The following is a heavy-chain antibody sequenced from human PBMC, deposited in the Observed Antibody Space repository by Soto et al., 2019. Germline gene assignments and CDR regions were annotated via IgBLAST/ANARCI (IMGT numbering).Heavy chain of an antibody. J-gene: IGHJ4*02. CDR3: ARGPSGDKVDY. CDR2: IYNSVNT. V-gene: IGHV4-30-4*01. Sequence: QVQLQESGPGLVEPSQTLSLTCTFSGDSISNGYYTWSWIRQPPGKDLEWIGHIYNSVNTYSNPSLKSRVTISADTSKNQFSLKLSSVTAADTAVYYCARGPSGDKVDYWGQGTLVTVSS. D-gene: IGHD3-10*01. CDR1: GDSISNGYYT.